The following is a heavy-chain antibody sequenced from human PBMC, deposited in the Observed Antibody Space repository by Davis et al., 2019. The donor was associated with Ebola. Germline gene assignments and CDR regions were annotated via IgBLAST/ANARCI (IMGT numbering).Heavy chain of an antibody. CDR3: TRVTALAPGVMSGYAMDV. Sequence: GESLKISCAASGFTFSSYNMNWVRQAPGKGLEWVSYISSRSSTIYFADSVRGRFTISRDNAKNSLYLQMNSLRDEDTAVYYCTRVTALAPGVMSGYAMDVWGQGTTVIVSS. D-gene: IGHD2-2*01. CDR1: GFTFSSYN. CDR2: ISSRSSTI. V-gene: IGHV3-48*02. J-gene: IGHJ6*02.